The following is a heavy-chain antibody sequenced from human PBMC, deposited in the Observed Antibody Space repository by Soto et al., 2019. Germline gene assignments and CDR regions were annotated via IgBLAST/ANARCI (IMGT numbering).Heavy chain of an antibody. CDR2: INAGNGNT. Sequence: ASVKVSCKASGYTFTSYAMHWVRQAPGQRLEWMGWINAGNGNTKYSQKFPGRVTITRDTSASTAYMELSSLRSEDTAVYYCAGSYYYDSSGYYSPLPAYWGQGTLVTVSS. V-gene: IGHV1-3*01. J-gene: IGHJ4*02. CDR3: AGSYYYDSSGYYSPLPAY. CDR1: GYTFTSYA. D-gene: IGHD3-22*01.